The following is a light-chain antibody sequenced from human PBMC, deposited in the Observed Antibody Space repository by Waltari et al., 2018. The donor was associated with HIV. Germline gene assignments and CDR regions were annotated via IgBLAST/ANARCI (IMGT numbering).Light chain of an antibody. V-gene: IGKV1-NL1*01. CDR1: QDIGNS. CDR3: HQYFSDPLT. J-gene: IGKJ4*01. Sequence: DIQMTQFPSSLSASVGDRVTLTCRATQDIGNSVSWFQQRPGKVPKLLVYGGYIRHRGVASRFTGSGSGTEYTLTISSLQPEDFATYYCHQYFSDPLTFGGGTKVEI. CDR2: GGY.